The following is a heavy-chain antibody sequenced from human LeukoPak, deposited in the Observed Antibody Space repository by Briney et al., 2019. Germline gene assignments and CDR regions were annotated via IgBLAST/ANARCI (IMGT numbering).Heavy chain of an antibody. V-gene: IGHV3-30*02. CDR3: AKVRHAGQSYSSSWYGAAGY. CDR2: IRYDGSNK. Sequence: PGGSLRLSCAASGFTFSSYSMNWVRQAPGKGLEWVAFIRYDGSNKYYADSVKGRFTISRDNSKNTLYLQMNSLRAEDTAVYYCAKVRHAGQSYSSSWYGAAGYWGQGTLVTVSS. CDR1: GFTFSSYS. J-gene: IGHJ4*02. D-gene: IGHD6-13*01.